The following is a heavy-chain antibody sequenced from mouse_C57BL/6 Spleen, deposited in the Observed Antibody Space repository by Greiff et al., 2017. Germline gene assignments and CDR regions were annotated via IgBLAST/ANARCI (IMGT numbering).Heavy chain of an antibody. J-gene: IGHJ4*01. CDR1: GYTFTSYW. CDR3: ARAPSYYGSNYAMDY. V-gene: IGHV1-69*01. Sequence: VQLQQPGAELVMPGASVKLSCKASGYTFTSYWMHWVKQRPGQGLEWIGEIDPSDSYTNYNQKFKGKSTLTVDKSSSTAYMQLSSLTSEDSAVYYCARAPSYYGSNYAMDYWGQGTSVTVSS. D-gene: IGHD1-1*01. CDR2: IDPSDSYT.